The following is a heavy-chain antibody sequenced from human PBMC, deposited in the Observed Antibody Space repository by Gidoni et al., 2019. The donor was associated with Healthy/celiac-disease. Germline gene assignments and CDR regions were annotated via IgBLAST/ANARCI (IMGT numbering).Heavy chain of an antibody. CDR3: ARDTRRGYSYGEADDAFDI. CDR1: GGSIRRGSYY. D-gene: IGHD5-18*01. CDR2: SYTSGST. Sequence: QVQLQESGPGLVKPSQTLSLTCTVSGGSIRRGSYYWSWIRQPAGKGLEGIGRSYTSGSTNYNPSLKSRVTISVDTSKNQFSLKLSSVTAADTAVYYCARDTRRGYSYGEADDAFDIWGQGTMVTVSS. J-gene: IGHJ3*02. V-gene: IGHV4-61*02.